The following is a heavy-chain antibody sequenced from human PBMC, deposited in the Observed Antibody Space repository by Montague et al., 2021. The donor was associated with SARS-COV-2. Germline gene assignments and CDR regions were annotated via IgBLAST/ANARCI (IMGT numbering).Heavy chain of an antibody. CDR3: ASLRGDYGGTDDTFDI. V-gene: IGHV4-39*01. J-gene: IGHJ3*02. CDR2: IYYSGST. CDR1: GGSISSRCYY. Sequence: SETLSLTCTVSGGSISSRCYYWGWIRQPPGKGLEWIGSIYYSGSTYYNPSLKSRVTISVDTSKNQFSLKLSSVTAADTAVYYCASLRGDYGGTDDTFDIWGQGTMVAVSS. D-gene: IGHD4-23*01.